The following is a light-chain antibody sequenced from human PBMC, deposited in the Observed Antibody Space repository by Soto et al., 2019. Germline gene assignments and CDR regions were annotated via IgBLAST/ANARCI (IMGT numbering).Light chain of an antibody. V-gene: IGLV3-25*03. CDR3: QSADSSGTYRV. CDR1: ALPKQY. Sequence: SYELTQPPSVSVSPGQTARIACSGDALPKQYTYWYQQKPGQAPVLVMFKDSERPSGIPERFSGSSSGTTVTLTISGVQAEDEADYYCQSADSSGTYRVFGGGTKVTVL. CDR2: KDS. J-gene: IGLJ2*01.